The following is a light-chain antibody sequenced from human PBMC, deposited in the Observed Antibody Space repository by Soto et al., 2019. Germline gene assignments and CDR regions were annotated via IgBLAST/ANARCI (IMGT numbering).Light chain of an antibody. Sequence: DIQMTQSPSSVSASVGDRVTLTCRASQGIARWLAWYQQKPGKAPKFLIYAASSLESGVPSRFSGSGSGTDFTLTISSLQPDDFATYYCQQFNSYPWTFGQGTKVDIK. J-gene: IGKJ1*01. CDR1: QGIARW. V-gene: IGKV1D-16*01. CDR3: QQFNSYPWT. CDR2: AAS.